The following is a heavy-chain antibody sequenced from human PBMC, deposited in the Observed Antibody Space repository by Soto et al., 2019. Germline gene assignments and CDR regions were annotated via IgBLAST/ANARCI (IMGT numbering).Heavy chain of an antibody. CDR1: GFTFSSYS. D-gene: IGHD3-3*01. CDR2: FRTGGDDGTT. J-gene: IGHJ4*02. Sequence: EVQLLESGGGLVQPGGSLRLSCAASGFTFSSYSMSWVRQAPGKGLEWVSGFRTGGDDGTTYYADSVKGRFTISRDNSKNTLYLQMNSLRAEDTAVYYCAKDTTLRWRGVGGDNWGQGTLVTVSS. V-gene: IGHV3-23*01. CDR3: AKDTTLRWRGVGGDN.